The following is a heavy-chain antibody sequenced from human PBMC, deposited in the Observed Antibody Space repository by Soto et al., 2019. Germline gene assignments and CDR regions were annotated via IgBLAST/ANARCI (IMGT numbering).Heavy chain of an antibody. Sequence: QVQLVQSGAEVKKPGSSVKVSCKASGGTFSSYSINWVRPAPGQGLEWMGEIIPIFGTANYAQKFQGRVTSTEDESTSTAYMELSSLRSEDTYVYYCARDGERHSGGMDYWGQGTLVNGSS. CDR1: GGTFSSYS. V-gene: IGHV1-69*01. J-gene: IGHJ4*02. CDR2: IIPIFGTA. CDR3: ARDGERHSGGMDY. D-gene: IGHD2-21*01.